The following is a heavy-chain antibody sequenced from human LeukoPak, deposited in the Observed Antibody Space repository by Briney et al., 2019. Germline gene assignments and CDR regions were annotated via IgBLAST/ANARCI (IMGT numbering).Heavy chain of an antibody. D-gene: IGHD6-19*01. Sequence: PGGSLRLSCAASGFTFSSYAMSWVRQAPGKGLEWVSAISGSGGSTYYADSVKGRFTISRDNSKNTLYLQMNSLRAEDTAVYYCARAGGQWLALGAFDIWGQGTMVTVSS. J-gene: IGHJ3*02. CDR3: ARAGGQWLALGAFDI. V-gene: IGHV3-23*01. CDR1: GFTFSSYA. CDR2: ISGSGGST.